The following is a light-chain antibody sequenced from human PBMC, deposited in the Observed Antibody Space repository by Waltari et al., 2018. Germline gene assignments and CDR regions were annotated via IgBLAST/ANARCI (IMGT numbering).Light chain of an antibody. CDR1: QSVSSY. Sequence: EIVLTQSPATLSLSPGVRATLSCRASQSVSSYLVWYQQKPGQTPRLLIYGASNRATGIPARFSGSGSGTDFTLTISSLESEDFAVYYCHQRSNWPITFGQGTRLEIK. J-gene: IGKJ5*01. CDR3: HQRSNWPIT. CDR2: GAS. V-gene: IGKV3-11*01.